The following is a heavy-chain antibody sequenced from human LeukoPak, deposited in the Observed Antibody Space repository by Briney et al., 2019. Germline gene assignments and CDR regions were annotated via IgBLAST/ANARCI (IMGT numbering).Heavy chain of an antibody. CDR3: TTDTWYSAGH. CDR2: IKKDGSEK. CDR1: GFIFSGSW. Sequence: GGSLRLSCTASGFIFSGSWMAWIRQAPGKGLEWVAIIKKDGSEKYYVDSMKGRFTISRDNAKNSLFLQMNSLRAEDTTIYYCTTDTWYSAGHWGQGTLVTVSS. J-gene: IGHJ4*02. D-gene: IGHD2-15*01. V-gene: IGHV3-7*03.